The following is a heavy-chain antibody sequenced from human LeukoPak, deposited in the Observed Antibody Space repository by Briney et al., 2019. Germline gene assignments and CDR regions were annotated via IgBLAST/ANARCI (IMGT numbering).Heavy chain of an antibody. V-gene: IGHV3-11*01. J-gene: IGHJ3*02. CDR2: ISTSGTTI. D-gene: IGHD5-12*01. CDR3: ARDSRGAFDI. CDR1: GFTFGDYY. Sequence: GGSLRLSCAASGFTFGDYYISWIRQAPGKGLEWLSYISTSGTTIIYADSVKGRFTISRDNAKHSLYLQMNSLRAEDTALYYCARDSRGAFDIWGHGTMVTVS.